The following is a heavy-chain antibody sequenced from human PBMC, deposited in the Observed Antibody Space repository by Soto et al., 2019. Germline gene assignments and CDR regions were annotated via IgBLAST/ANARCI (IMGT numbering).Heavy chain of an antibody. CDR3: AGIRRIAAPFDP. D-gene: IGHD6-6*01. J-gene: IGHJ5*02. Sequence: SETLSLTCTVSGGSISSYYWSWIRQPPGKGLEWIGYIYYSGSTNYNPSLKSRVTISVDTSKNQFSLKLSSVTAADTAVYYCAGIRRIAAPFDPWGQGTLVTVSS. CDR2: IYYSGST. V-gene: IGHV4-59*01. CDR1: GGSISSYY.